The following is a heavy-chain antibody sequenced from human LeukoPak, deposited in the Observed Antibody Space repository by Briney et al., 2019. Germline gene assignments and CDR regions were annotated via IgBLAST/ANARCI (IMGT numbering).Heavy chain of an antibody. D-gene: IGHD6-6*01. CDR1: GFTLNNYW. CDR2: IWEDVSQN. V-gene: IGHV3-7*01. J-gene: IGHJ4*02. Sequence: PGGSLTLSCAAAGFTLNNYWMNWVRQAPGKWLEWEANIWEDVSQNYYVGSVKGRFTISRDNAKHSVYLQMNGLRAEDTAVYYCARGDSSSKIDYWGQGTMVTVSS. CDR3: ARGDSSSKIDY.